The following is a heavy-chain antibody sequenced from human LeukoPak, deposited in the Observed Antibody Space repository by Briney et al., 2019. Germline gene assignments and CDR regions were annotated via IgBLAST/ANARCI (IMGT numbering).Heavy chain of an antibody. CDR3: ARDCCYYDSRAPDY. V-gene: IGHV3-7*05. CDR1: GFTFSSYW. Sequence: GGSLILSCAASGFTFSSYWMSWVRQAPGKGLEWVANIKQDGSEKYYVDSVKGRFTISRDNAKNSLYLQMNSLRAEDTAVYYCARDCCYYDSRAPDYWGQGTLVTVSS. CDR2: IKQDGSEK. J-gene: IGHJ4*02. D-gene: IGHD3-22*01.